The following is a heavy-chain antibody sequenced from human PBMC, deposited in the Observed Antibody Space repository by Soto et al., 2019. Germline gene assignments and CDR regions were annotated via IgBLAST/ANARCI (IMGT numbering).Heavy chain of an antibody. CDR3: ARDSWGMDV. CDR1: GFTFSSYG. J-gene: IGHJ6*02. V-gene: IGHV3-33*01. Sequence: QVQLVEAGGGVVQPGRSLRLSCAASGFTFSSYGMNWVRQAPGKGLEWVAGIWFDGSNNNYADSVKGRFTISRDDSKNTLYLQMDSLRAEDTAVYYCARDSWGMDVWGQGTTVTVSS. CDR2: IWFDGSNN.